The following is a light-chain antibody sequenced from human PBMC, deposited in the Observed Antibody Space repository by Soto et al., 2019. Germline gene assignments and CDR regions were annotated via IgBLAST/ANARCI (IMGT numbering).Light chain of an antibody. CDR2: GNR. CDR1: NSNLGAGYD. Sequence: QSVLTQPPSVSGAPGQRVTISCTGNNSNLGAGYDVHWYQQLPGAAPKLVIFGNRNRPSGVPERFSGSKSGTSASLAITGLQAEDEADYSCKSRTTSNTLVFGGGTKVTVL. V-gene: IGLV1-40*01. J-gene: IGLJ3*02. CDR3: KSRTTSNTLV.